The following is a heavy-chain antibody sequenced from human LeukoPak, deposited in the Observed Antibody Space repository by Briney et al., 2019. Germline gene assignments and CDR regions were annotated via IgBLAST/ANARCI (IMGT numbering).Heavy chain of an antibody. CDR1: GFTFSSYW. CDR2: INSDGSST. CDR3: ARGAYGDYCFYAFDI. J-gene: IGHJ3*02. Sequence: GGSLRLSCAASGFTFSSYWMHWVREAPGKGLVWVSRINSDGSSTSYADSVKGRFTISRDNAKNTLYLQMNSLKAEDTAVYYCARGAYGDYCFYAFDIWGQGTIVTVSS. V-gene: IGHV3-74*01. D-gene: IGHD4-17*01.